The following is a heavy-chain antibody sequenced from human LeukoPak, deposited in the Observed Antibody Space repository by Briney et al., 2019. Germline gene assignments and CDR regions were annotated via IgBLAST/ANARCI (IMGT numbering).Heavy chain of an antibody. D-gene: IGHD3-22*01. Sequence: GGSLRLSCAASGFTFSDYYMSWIRQSPGKGLAWVSAISGSGGSTYYADSVKGRFTISRDNSKNTLYLQMNSLRAEDTAVYYCFHYYDSSGYYYNWGQGTLVTVSS. V-gene: IGHV3-23*01. CDR2: ISGSGGST. CDR3: FHYYDSSGYYYN. CDR1: GFTFSDYY. J-gene: IGHJ4*02.